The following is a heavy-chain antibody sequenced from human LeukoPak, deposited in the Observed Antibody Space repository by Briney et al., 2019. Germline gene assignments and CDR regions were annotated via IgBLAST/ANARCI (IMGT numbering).Heavy chain of an antibody. CDR1: DGSISSYY. CDR3: AREHRYYDSSL. J-gene: IGHJ4*02. D-gene: IGHD3-22*01. CDR2: IYYSGST. V-gene: IGHV4-59*12. Sequence: SETLSLTCTVSDGSISSYYWSWIRQPPGKGLEWIGYIYYSGSTNYNPSLKSRVTISVDRSKNQFSLKLSSVTAADTAVYYCAREHRYYDSSLWGQGTLVTVSS.